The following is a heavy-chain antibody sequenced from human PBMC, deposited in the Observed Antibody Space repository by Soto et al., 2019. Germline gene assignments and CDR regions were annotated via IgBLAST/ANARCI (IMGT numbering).Heavy chain of an antibody. CDR2: INQDGFGK. J-gene: IGHJ4*02. D-gene: IGHD1-26*01. CDR3: AKDHGSGSYPY. V-gene: IGHV3-7*05. CDR1: GSTLSSHW. Sequence: EVQLVESGGGLVQPGGSLRLSCVISGSTLSSHWMPWVRQAPGKGLEWVASINQDGFGKHYLDSVKGRFTISRDTAKSSLYLQMDSLRVEDTAVYYCAKDHGSGSYPYWGQGTLVTVS.